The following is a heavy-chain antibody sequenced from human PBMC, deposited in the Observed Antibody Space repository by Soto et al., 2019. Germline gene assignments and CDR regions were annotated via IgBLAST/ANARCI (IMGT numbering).Heavy chain of an antibody. CDR1: GFTFSNAW. D-gene: IGHD6-13*01. V-gene: IGHV3-15*01. CDR2: IKSKTGGGTT. J-gene: IGHJ6*02. Sequence: EVQLVESGGGLVKPGGSLRLSCAASGFTFSNAWMSWVRQAPGKGLEWVGRIKSKTGGGTTDYAAPVKGRFTISRDDSKNTLYLQMNSLKTEDTAVYYCTTLGDFRGFSSSWVGNYYGMDVWGQGTTVTVSS. CDR3: TTLGDFRGFSSSWVGNYYGMDV.